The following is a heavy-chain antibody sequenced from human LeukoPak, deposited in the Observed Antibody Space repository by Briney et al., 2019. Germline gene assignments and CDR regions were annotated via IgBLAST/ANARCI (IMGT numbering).Heavy chain of an antibody. D-gene: IGHD2-15*01. CDR1: GFTFSSYW. Sequence: GGSLRLPCAASGFTFSSYWMHWVRQAPGKGLVWVSRINSDGSSTSYADSVKGRFTISRDNAKNTLYLQMNSLRAEDTAVYYCARGLLGKYNWFVPWGQGTLVTVSS. CDR3: ARGLLGKYNWFVP. V-gene: IGHV3-74*01. J-gene: IGHJ5*02. CDR2: INSDGSST.